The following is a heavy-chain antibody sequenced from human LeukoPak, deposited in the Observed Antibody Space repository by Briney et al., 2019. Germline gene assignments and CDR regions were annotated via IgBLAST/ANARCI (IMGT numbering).Heavy chain of an antibody. CDR1: GGSVSNSLYY. Sequence: PSETLSLTCTVSGGSVSNSLYYWSWIRQPPGKGLEWIGYIYYNGDTNYNPSLESRVIISIDTSSNQFSLRLNSMTAADTAVYYCARVLRAASWRSYDYWGQGSLVTVSS. CDR3: ARVLRAASWRSYDY. D-gene: IGHD5-18*01. CDR2: IYYNGDT. V-gene: IGHV4-61*01. J-gene: IGHJ4*02.